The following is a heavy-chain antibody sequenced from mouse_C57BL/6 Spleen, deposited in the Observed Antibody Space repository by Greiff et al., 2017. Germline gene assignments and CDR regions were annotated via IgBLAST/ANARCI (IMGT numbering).Heavy chain of an antibody. D-gene: IGHD2-4*01. Sequence: EVQLVESGGDLVKPGGSLKLSCAASGFTFSSYGMSWVRQTPDKRLEWVATISSGGSYTSYPDSVKGRFTISRDNAKNTLYLQMSSLKSEDTAMYYCARREYYDDGESLDYWGQGTSVTVSA. J-gene: IGHJ4*01. CDR3: ARREYYDDGESLDY. V-gene: IGHV5-6*01. CDR1: GFTFSSYG. CDR2: ISSGGSYT.